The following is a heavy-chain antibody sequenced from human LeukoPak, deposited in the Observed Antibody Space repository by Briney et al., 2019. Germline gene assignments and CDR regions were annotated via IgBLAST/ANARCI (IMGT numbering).Heavy chain of an antibody. CDR3: AKVGKGQLLEAFDI. V-gene: IGHV3-48*01. J-gene: IGHJ3*02. CDR1: GFNYSSYT. CDR2: ISASRGIT. D-gene: IGHD2-2*01. Sequence: PGGSLRLSCAASGFNYSSYTMNWVRQAPGMGLEWLSYISASRGITYYADSVKGRFTISRDNAKNSLYLQMNALRPEDTAMYYCAKVGKGQLLEAFDIWGQGTMVIVSP.